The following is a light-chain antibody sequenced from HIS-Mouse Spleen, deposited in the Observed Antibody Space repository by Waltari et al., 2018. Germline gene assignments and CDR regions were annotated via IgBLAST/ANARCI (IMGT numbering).Light chain of an antibody. Sequence: DIQMTQSPSSLSASVGDRVTITCQASQDISNYLNWYQQKPGKAPKLLIYDASNLETGVPSRFSGSGSGTDFTFTISSLQPEDFAVYYCQQRSNLFTFGPGTKVDIK. CDR3: QQRSNLFT. V-gene: IGKV1-33*01. J-gene: IGKJ3*01. CDR1: QDISNY. CDR2: DAS.